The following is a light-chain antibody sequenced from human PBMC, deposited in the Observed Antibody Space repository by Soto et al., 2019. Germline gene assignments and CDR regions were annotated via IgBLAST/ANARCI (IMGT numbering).Light chain of an antibody. CDR3: LQQSSYPPLT. CDR2: AAS. Sequence: DIQMTQSPSSLSASVGDRVTITCRASQGIRNDLGWFQQNPGKAPNRLIYAASSLQSGAPSRFSGSGSGTEFTLTVSSLQPEDFATYYCLQQSSYPPLTFGGRTRVEIK. J-gene: IGKJ4*01. V-gene: IGKV1-17*01. CDR1: QGIRND.